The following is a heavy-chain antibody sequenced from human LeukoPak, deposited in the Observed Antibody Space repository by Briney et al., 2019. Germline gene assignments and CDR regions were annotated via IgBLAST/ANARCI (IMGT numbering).Heavy chain of an antibody. CDR2: ISWNSARI. J-gene: IGHJ4*02. V-gene: IGHV3-9*01. CDR3: AKARYDSSGYYPSYFDY. CDR1: GFTFDDYA. D-gene: IGHD3-22*01. Sequence: GGSLRLSCVASGFTFDDYAMHWVRQAPGKGLEWVSGISWNSARIGYADSVKGRFTISRDNAKNSLYLQVNSLRAEDTALYYCAKARYDSSGYYPSYFDYWGQGTLVTVSS.